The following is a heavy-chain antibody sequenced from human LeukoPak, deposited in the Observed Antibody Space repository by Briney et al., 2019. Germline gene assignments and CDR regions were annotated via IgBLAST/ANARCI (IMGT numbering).Heavy chain of an antibody. CDR1: GGSISSGGYY. Sequence: SETLSLTCTVSGGSISSGGYYWSWIRQHPGKGLEWIGYIYYSGSTYYNPSLKSRVTISVDTSKNQFSLKLSSVTAADTAVYYCARDPSWVVRGVIRPGTVFDYWGQGTLVTVSS. V-gene: IGHV4-31*03. CDR2: IYYSGST. CDR3: ARDPSWVVRGVIRPGTVFDY. D-gene: IGHD3-10*01. J-gene: IGHJ4*02.